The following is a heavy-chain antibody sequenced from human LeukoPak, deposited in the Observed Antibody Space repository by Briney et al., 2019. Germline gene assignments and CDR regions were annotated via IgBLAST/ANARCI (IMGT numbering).Heavy chain of an antibody. CDR2: IYPGDSDT. V-gene: IGHV5-51*01. D-gene: IGHD2-21*02. Sequence: GESLKISCKGSGYSFTSYWIGWVRQMPGKGLEWMGIIYPGDSDTRYSPSFQGRVTISADKSISTAYLQWSSLKASDTAMYYCARPYCGGDCYSGYFDYWGQGTLVTVSS. J-gene: IGHJ4*02. CDR3: ARPYCGGDCYSGYFDY. CDR1: GYSFTSYW.